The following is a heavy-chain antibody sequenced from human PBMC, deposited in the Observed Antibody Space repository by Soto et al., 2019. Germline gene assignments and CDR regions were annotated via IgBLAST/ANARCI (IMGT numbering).Heavy chain of an antibody. D-gene: IGHD2-2*01. CDR3: AREGCSSTSCYPPYYYYGMDV. CDR2: IYYSGST. CDR1: GHSISSGDY. J-gene: IGHJ6*02. Sequence: SETLSLTCAVPGHSISSGDYWSWIRQPPGKGLEWIGYIYYSGSTNYNPSLKSRVTISVDTSKNQFSLKLSSVTAADTAVYYCAREGCSSTSCYPPYYYYGMDVWGQGTTVTVSS. V-gene: IGHV4-61*08.